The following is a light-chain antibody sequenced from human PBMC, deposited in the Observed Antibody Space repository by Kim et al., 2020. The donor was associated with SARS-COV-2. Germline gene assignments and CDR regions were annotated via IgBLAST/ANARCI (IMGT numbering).Light chain of an antibody. Sequence: GQSITISCTGTSRDVGGYNYVSWYQQHPGKAPKVMIYDVSNRPSGVSNRFSGSKSGNTASLTISGLQAEDEADYYCSSYTSSSIWVFGGGTQLTVL. CDR3: SSYTSSSIWV. V-gene: IGLV2-14*03. J-gene: IGLJ3*02. CDR1: SRDVGGYNY. CDR2: DVS.